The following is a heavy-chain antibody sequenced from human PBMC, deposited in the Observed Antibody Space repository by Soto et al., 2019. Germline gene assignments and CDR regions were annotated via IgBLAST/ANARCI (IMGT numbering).Heavy chain of an antibody. CDR1: GGSINNADYY. Sequence: QVQLQESGPGLLKPSQILSLTCTVSGGSINNADYYWSWIRQPPGKGLEWIGLIYYNGSTYYIPSLKSRLTISLDTSKNQFSLRLTSVTAADTALYFCARVSMSYYRFDSWGQGSLVTVSS. CDR3: ARVSMSYYRFDS. J-gene: IGHJ5*01. V-gene: IGHV4-30-4*01. CDR2: IYYNGST. D-gene: IGHD3-10*01.